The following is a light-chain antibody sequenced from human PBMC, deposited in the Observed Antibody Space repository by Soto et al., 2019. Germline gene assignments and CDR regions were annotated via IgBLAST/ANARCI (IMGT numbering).Light chain of an antibody. Sequence: EIVLTQSPGTLSLSPGERATLSCRASQSVSSTYLAWYQQKPGQAPRLLIYVASNRATVIQDRFSGSGSGTDFTLTISRLEPEDFAVYYCQQYGGSRWTFGQGTRVDI. CDR1: QSVSSTY. CDR2: VAS. CDR3: QQYGGSRWT. V-gene: IGKV3-20*01. J-gene: IGKJ1*01.